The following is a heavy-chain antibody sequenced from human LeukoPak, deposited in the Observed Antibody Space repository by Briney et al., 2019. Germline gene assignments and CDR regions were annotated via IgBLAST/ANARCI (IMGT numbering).Heavy chain of an antibody. J-gene: IGHJ3*02. CDR3: ARDYRISIAARRGATDAFDI. V-gene: IGHV3-30*03. CDR1: GFTFSNYA. D-gene: IGHD6-6*01. CDR2: ISYNGNNK. Sequence: GGSLRLSCAASGFTFSNYAMSWVRRAPGRGLEWVALISYNGNNKHYADSVKGRFTVSRDNSKNMVYLQMNSLRAEDTAVYYCARDYRISIAARRGATDAFDIWGQGTMVTVSS.